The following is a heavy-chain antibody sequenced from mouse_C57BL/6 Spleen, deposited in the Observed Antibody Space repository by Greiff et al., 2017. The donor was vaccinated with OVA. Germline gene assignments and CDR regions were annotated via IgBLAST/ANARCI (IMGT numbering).Heavy chain of an antibody. CDR3: ARSRDYYGSSYGYFDV. J-gene: IGHJ1*03. CDR2: IYPRSGNT. CDR1: GYTFTSYG. D-gene: IGHD1-1*01. Sequence: QVQLKQSGAELARPGASVKLSCKASGYTFTSYGISWVKQRTGQGLEWIGEIYPRSGNTYYNEKFKGKATLTADKSSSTAYMELRSLTSEDSAVYFCARSRDYYGSSYGYFDVWGTGTTVTVSS. V-gene: IGHV1-81*01.